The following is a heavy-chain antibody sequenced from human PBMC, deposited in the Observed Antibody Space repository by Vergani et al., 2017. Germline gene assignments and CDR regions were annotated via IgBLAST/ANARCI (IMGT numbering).Heavy chain of an antibody. V-gene: IGHV3-48*01. Sequence: QLVESGGGLVQPGGSLRLSCAASGFNFSTYSMNWVRQAPGKGLEWVSYVTSSNRSQSYADSVKGRFAISRDSAKNSLYLQMNSLKVEDTAVYYCAREYSSSSVRGFDIWGQGTKVTVSS. D-gene: IGHD6-6*01. CDR2: VTSSNRSQ. CDR3: AREYSSSSVRGFDI. J-gene: IGHJ3*02. CDR1: GFNFSTYS.